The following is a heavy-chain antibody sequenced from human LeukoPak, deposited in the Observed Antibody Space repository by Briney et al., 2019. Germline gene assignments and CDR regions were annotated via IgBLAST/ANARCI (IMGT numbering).Heavy chain of an antibody. CDR3: ARGRGYYYDSSGYYTFDY. D-gene: IGHD3-22*01. V-gene: IGHV4-34*01. J-gene: IGHJ4*02. Sequence: SETLSLTCAVYGGSFSGYYWSWIRQPPGKGLEWIGEINHSGSTNYNPSLKSRVTISVDTSKNQFSLKPSSVTAADTAVYYCARGRGYYYDSSGYYTFDYWGQGTLVTVSS. CDR2: INHSGST. CDR1: GGSFSGYY.